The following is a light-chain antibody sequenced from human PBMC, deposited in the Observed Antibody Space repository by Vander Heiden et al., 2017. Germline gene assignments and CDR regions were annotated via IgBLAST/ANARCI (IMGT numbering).Light chain of an antibody. CDR1: SSDVGGYNY. CDR2: DVS. Sequence: QSALPQPPSLSGSPGQSVTTSCTATSSDVGGYNYVSWYQQHPGKAPKLMIYDVSKRPSGVPDRFSGSKSGNTASLTISGLQAEDEADYYCCSYAGSYTVVFGGGTKLTVL. J-gene: IGLJ2*01. CDR3: CSYAGSYTVV. V-gene: IGLV2-11*01.